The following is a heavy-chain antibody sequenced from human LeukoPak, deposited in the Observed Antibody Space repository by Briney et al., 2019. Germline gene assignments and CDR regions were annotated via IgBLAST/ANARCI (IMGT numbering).Heavy chain of an antibody. V-gene: IGHV1-2*02. CDR3: ARVLYASSNY. CDR2: INPNSGGT. J-gene: IGHJ4*02. CDR1: GYTFTGYY. Sequence: ASVKVSCKASGYTFTGYYMHWVRQAPGQGLEWMGGINPNSGGTNYAQKYQGRVTMTRDTSISTAYMELSRLRSDVTAVYYCARVLYASSNYWGQGTLVTVSS. D-gene: IGHD5/OR15-5a*01.